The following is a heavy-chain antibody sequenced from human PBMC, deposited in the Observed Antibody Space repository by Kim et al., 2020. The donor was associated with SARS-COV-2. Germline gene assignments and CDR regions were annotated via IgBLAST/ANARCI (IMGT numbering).Heavy chain of an antibody. Sequence: ADSVRGRFTISRDNSKNTLYLQLSSLGAEDTAVYYCAKRAPGPDYAGGFEYWGQGTLVTVSS. J-gene: IGHJ4*02. CDR3: AKRAPGPDYAGGFEY. V-gene: IGHV3-23*01. D-gene: IGHD4-17*01.